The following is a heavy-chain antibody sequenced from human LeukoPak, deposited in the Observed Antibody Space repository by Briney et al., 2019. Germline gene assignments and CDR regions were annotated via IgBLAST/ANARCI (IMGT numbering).Heavy chain of an antibody. CDR2: ISGSGGST. D-gene: IGHD3-10*01. CDR1: GFTFGSYA. V-gene: IGHV3-23*01. J-gene: IGHJ4*02. CDR3: AKIPVRGVIINYFDY. Sequence: PGGSLRLSCAASGFTFGSYAMSWVRQAPGKGLEWVSAISGSGGSTYYADSVKGRFTISRDNSKNTLYLRMNSLRAEDTAVYYCAKIPVRGVIINYFDYWGQGTLVTVSS.